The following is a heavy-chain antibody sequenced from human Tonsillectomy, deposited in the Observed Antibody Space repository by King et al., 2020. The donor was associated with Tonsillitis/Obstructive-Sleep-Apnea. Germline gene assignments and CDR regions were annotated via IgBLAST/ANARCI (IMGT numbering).Heavy chain of an antibody. J-gene: IGHJ4*02. CDR3: ARHYDFLSGHPHHYFGGSYFDY. V-gene: IGHV1-69*01. D-gene: IGHD3-3*01. Sequence: VQLVESGAEVKKPGSSVKVSCKASGGTFSSYAISWVRQAPGQGLEWMGGIIPIFGTANYAQKFQGRVTITADESTSTAYMELSSLRSEDTAVYYCARHYDFLSGHPHHYFGGSYFDYWGQGTLVTVSS. CDR2: IIPIFGTA. CDR1: GGTFSSYA.